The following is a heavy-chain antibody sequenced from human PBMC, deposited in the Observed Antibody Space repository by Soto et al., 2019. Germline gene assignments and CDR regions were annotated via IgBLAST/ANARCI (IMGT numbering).Heavy chain of an antibody. CDR1: GGSISSGDYY. J-gene: IGHJ4*02. CDR2: IYYSGST. V-gene: IGHV4-30-4*01. Sequence: SETLSLTCTVSGGSISSGDYYWSWIRQPPGKGLEWIGYIYYSGSTYYNPSLKSRVTISVDTSKNQFSLRLSSVTPADTAVYYCARGSMVREAFDYWGQGTLVTVSS. D-gene: IGHD3-10*01. CDR3: ARGSMVREAFDY.